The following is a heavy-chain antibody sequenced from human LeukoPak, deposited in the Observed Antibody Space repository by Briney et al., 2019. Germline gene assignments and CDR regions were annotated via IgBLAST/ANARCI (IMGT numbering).Heavy chain of an antibody. D-gene: IGHD1-26*01. CDR1: GFTFDDYG. Sequence: PGGSLRLSCVASGFTFDDYGMMWVRHAPGKGLEWVSFINWNGGSTGYADSVRGRFTISRDNAKNSLYLQMNSLRAEDTALYHCAKANSGSYGAFDIWGQGTMVTVSS. V-gene: IGHV3-20*01. J-gene: IGHJ3*02. CDR3: AKANSGSYGAFDI. CDR2: INWNGGST.